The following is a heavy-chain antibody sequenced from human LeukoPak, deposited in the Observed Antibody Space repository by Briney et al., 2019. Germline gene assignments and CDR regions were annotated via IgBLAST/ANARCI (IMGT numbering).Heavy chain of an antibody. Sequence: SETLSLTCTVSGVSISSSSYYWGWIRQPPGKGREWIASIYYSGSTYYNPSLKSRATISVDTSKYQFSLKLSSVTAADTAVYYCARDRRRLGAFDIWGQGTMVTVSS. V-gene: IGHV4-39*07. D-gene: IGHD5-12*01. J-gene: IGHJ3*02. CDR2: IYYSGST. CDR1: GVSISSSSYY. CDR3: ARDRRRLGAFDI.